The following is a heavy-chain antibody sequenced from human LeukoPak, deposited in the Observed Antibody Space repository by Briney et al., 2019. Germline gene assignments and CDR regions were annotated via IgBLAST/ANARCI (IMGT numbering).Heavy chain of an antibody. CDR2: INPNSGGT. V-gene: IGHV1-2*02. J-gene: IGHJ6*03. Sequence: ASVKVSCKASGYTFTGYYMHWVRQAPGQGLEWMGWINPNSGGTNYAQKFQGRVTMTRDTSISTAYMELSRLRSDDTAVYYCARDWAGSSRDYYYYCMDVWGKGTTVTVSS. D-gene: IGHD6-6*01. CDR1: GYTFTGYY. CDR3: ARDWAGSSRDYYYYCMDV.